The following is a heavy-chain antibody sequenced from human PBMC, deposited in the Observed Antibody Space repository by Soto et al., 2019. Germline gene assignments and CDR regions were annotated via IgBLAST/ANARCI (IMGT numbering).Heavy chain of an antibody. CDR3: ARDCLRPILYPLRRSDYFDY. D-gene: IGHD2-8*01. Sequence: EVQLVESGGGLVQPGGSLRLSCAASGFTFSSYSMNWVRQAPGKGLEWVSYISSSSSTIYYAESVKGRFTISRDNAKNSLYLQMNSLRDEETAVYYCARDCLRPILYPLRRSDYFDYWGQGTLVTVSS. V-gene: IGHV3-48*02. CDR2: ISSSSSTI. CDR1: GFTFSSYS. J-gene: IGHJ4*02.